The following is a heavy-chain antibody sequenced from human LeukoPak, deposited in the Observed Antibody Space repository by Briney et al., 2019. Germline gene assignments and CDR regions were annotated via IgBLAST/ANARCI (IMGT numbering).Heavy chain of an antibody. Sequence: GGSLRLSCAASGFTFSSYSMNWVRQAPGKGLEWVSYISGSGSSIYYADSVKGRFTISRDNAKNSLYLQMNSLRAEDTAVYYCARLYSSGYRYDYWGQGTLVTVSS. J-gene: IGHJ4*02. D-gene: IGHD3-22*01. CDR1: GFTFSSYS. V-gene: IGHV3-48*04. CDR2: ISGSGSSI. CDR3: ARLYSSGYRYDY.